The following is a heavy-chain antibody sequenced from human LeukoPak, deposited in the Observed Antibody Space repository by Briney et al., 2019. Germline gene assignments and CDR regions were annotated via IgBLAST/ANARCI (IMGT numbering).Heavy chain of an antibody. Sequence: PSETLSPTCAVYGGSFSGYYWSWIRQPPGKGLEWIGEINHSGSTNYNPSLKSRVTISVDTSKNQFSLKLSSVTAADTAVYYCARMEYYYGSGSYNYWGQGTLVTVSS. V-gene: IGHV4-34*01. CDR2: INHSGST. J-gene: IGHJ4*02. D-gene: IGHD3-10*01. CDR3: ARMEYYYGSGSYNY. CDR1: GGSFSGYY.